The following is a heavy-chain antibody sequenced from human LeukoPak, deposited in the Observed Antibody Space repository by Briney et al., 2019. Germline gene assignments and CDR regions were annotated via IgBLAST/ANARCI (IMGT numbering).Heavy chain of an antibody. J-gene: IGHJ4*02. CDR3: AKDFWSGYYTGGPLGH. CDR1: GYTFTGYY. D-gene: IGHD3-3*01. CDR2: INPNSGGT. Sequence: ASVKVSCKASGYTFTGYYMHWVRQAPGLGLEWMGWINPNSGGTNYAQKFQGRVTMTRDTSISTAYMDLSRLRSDDTALYYCAKDFWSGYYTGGPLGHWGQGTLVTVSS. V-gene: IGHV1-2*02.